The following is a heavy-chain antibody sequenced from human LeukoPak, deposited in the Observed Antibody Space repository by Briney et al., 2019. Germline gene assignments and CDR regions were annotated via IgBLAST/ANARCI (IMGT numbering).Heavy chain of an antibody. D-gene: IGHD1-26*01. CDR2: IRGKANSYAT. J-gene: IGHJ4*02. Sequence: GGSLRLSCAASGFTFSGSAMHWVRQASGKGLEWVGRIRGKANSYATAYAASVKGRFTISRDDSKNTAYLQMNSLKTEDTAVYYCTRQIVGAHGWGQGTLVTVSS. V-gene: IGHV3-73*01. CDR1: GFTFSGSA. CDR3: TRQIVGAHG.